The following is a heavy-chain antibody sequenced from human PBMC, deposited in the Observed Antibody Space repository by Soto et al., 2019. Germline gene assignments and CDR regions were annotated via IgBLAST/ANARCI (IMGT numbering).Heavy chain of an antibody. J-gene: IGHJ4*01. V-gene: IGHV4-38-2*02. CDR2: IYHGGTT. CDR1: GYSISSGSY. D-gene: IGHD2-2*01. CDR3: ARAHVMVVPGSTSEY. Sequence: SETLSLTCTVSGYSISSGSYWGWIRQPPGKGPEWIASIYHGGTTFYNPSLKRRIKISVDTSHNKLPLNLRSVTAAATDVYYCARAHVMVVPGSTSEYWGPGTLVT.